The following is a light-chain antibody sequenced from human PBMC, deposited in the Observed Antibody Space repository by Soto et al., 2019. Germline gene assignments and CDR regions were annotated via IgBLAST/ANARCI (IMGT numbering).Light chain of an antibody. Sequence: DIQMTQSPSSLSASVGDRVTITCRASQNIDIYLNWYQLKPGKAPKLLISTASSLQSGVPSRFSGSGSGTDFTLSISSLQPEDFVTYYCQQSYSSPPYTFGQGTNLEIK. V-gene: IGKV1-39*01. CDR2: TAS. CDR1: QNIDIY. J-gene: IGKJ2*01. CDR3: QQSYSSPPYT.